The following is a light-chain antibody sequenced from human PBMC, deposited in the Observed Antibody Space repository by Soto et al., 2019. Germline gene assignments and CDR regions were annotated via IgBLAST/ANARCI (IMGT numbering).Light chain of an antibody. V-gene: IGLV2-14*01. Sequence: QSVLTQPDSVSGSPGQSITISCTGTSSDVGGYNYVSWYQQHPGKAPKLMIYDVSNRPSGVSNRFSGSKSGNTASLTISGLQAEDEADYYCSSYTSSSTLWVFGGGTQLTVL. CDR1: SSDVGGYNY. CDR2: DVS. CDR3: SSYTSSSTLWV. J-gene: IGLJ3*02.